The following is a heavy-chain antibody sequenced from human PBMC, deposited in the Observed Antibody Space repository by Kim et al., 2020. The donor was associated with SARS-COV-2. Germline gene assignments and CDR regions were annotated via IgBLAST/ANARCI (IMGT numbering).Heavy chain of an antibody. D-gene: IGHD1-1*01. V-gene: IGHV1-2*06. CDR3: AREATFKNWNPGWVDI. CDR2: INPKSGAS. CDR1: GYIFTGYY. Sequence: ASVKVSCKTSGYIFTGYYMQWVRQAPGQGLEWVGRINPKSGASDFAQKFQGRVTLTTDTSMRTAYMELSSLTSDDTAMYYCAREATFKNWNPGWVDIWG. J-gene: IGHJ3*02.